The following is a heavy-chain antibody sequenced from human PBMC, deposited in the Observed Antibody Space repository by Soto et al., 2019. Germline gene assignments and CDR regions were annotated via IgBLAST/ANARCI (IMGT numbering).Heavy chain of an antibody. J-gene: IGHJ3*02. CDR1: GFTVSSNY. D-gene: IGHD3-3*01. Sequence: EVQLVESGGGLVQPGGSLRLSCAASGFTVSSNYMSWVRQAPGKGLEWVSVIYSGGSTYYADSVKGRFTISRDNSKNTLYLQMNSLGAEDTAVYYCARPDYDFWSGYALDIWGQGTMVTVSS. CDR3: ARPDYDFWSGYALDI. CDR2: IYSGGST. V-gene: IGHV3-66*01.